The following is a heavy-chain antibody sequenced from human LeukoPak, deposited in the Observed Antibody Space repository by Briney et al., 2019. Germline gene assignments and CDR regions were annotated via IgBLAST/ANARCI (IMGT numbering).Heavy chain of an antibody. CDR2: IYTSGST. V-gene: IGHV4-4*07. CDR3: ARDVVAARGSFDY. Sequence: SETLSLTCTVSGDSINGFYWSWIRQAAGKGLEWIGHIYTSGSTNYNPSLRSRVTMSVDMSKNQFSLKLRSVIAADTAVYYCARDVVAARGSFDYWGQGTLVTVSS. D-gene: IGHD2-2*01. CDR1: GDSINGFY. J-gene: IGHJ4*02.